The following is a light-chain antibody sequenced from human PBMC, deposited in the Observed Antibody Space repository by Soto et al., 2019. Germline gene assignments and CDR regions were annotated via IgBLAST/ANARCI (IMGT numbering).Light chain of an antibody. J-gene: IGLJ2*01. CDR3: SSYAASSPL. Sequence: QSALTQPASVSGSPGQSITISCTGTSGDIGYYNHVSWYQQHPGKAPKVIIYDVTYRPSGVSNRFSCSRSGNTASLTISGLQPDDEADYYCSSYAASSPLFGGGTKLTVL. V-gene: IGLV2-14*03. CDR1: SGDIGYYNH. CDR2: DVT.